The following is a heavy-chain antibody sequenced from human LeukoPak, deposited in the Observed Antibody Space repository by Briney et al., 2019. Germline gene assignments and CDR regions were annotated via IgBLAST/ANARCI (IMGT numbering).Heavy chain of an antibody. J-gene: IGHJ5*02. D-gene: IGHD3-22*01. CDR1: GFTFSSYA. Sequence: AGGSLRLSCAASGFTFSSYAMSWVRQAPGKGLEWVSAISGSGGGTYYADSVKGRFAISRDNSKNTLYLQMNSLRAEDTAVYYCAKEYYDSIAPFDPWGQGTLVTVSS. CDR3: AKEYYDSIAPFDP. CDR2: ISGSGGGT. V-gene: IGHV3-23*01.